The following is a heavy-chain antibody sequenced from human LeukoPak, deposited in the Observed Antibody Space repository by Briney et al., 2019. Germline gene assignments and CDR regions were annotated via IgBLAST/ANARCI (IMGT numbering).Heavy chain of an antibody. CDR1: GYTFTGYY. CDR2: INPNSGGT. D-gene: IGHD3-9*01. J-gene: IGHJ4*02. V-gene: IGHV1-2*02. CDR3: ARGASIKLRYFDWLLPSTYSYYFDY. Sequence: ASVKVSCKASGYTFTGYYMHWVRQAPGQGLEWMGWINPNSGGTNYAQKFQGRVTMTRDTSISTAYMELSSLRSEDTAVYYCARGASIKLRYFDWLLPSTYSYYFDYWGQGTLVTVSS.